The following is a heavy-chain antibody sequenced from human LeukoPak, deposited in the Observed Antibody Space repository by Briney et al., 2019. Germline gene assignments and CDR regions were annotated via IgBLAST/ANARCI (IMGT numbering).Heavy chain of an antibody. CDR3: ARRRYCSSTSCSYYFDY. J-gene: IGHJ4*02. Sequence: GGSLRLSCAASGFTFSSYSMNWVRQAPGKGLEWVSSISSSSSYIYHADSVKGRFTISRDNAKNSLYLQMNSLRAEDTAVYYCARRRYCSSTSCSYYFDYWGQGTLVTVSS. D-gene: IGHD2-2*01. CDR2: ISSSSSYI. V-gene: IGHV3-21*01. CDR1: GFTFSSYS.